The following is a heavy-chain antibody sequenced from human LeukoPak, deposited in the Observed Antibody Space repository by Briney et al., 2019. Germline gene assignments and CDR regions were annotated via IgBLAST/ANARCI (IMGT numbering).Heavy chain of an antibody. CDR3: AKTSYSRGMDV. D-gene: IGHD3-10*01. J-gene: IGHJ6*02. CDR2: IYSDGTT. CDR1: GVTVTNNC. V-gene: IGHV3-53*01. Sequence: GGSLRLSCVASGVTVTNNCMSWVRQAPGRGLEWVSVIYSDGTTYYSDSVKGRFTISRDNSKNTLYLQMNSLRAEDTAVYYCAKTSYSRGMDVWGQGIPVAVSS.